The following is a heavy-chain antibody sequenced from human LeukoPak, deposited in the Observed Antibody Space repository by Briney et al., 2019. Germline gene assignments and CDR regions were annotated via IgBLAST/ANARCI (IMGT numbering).Heavy chain of an antibody. Sequence: GGSLRLSCAVSGFTVSGNYMSWIRQAPGKGLEWVSLIYSDYTTLYADSVKGRFTISRDISKNTLYLQMSSLRAEDTAVYYCARRAGGYSHPYDYWGQGVLVTVSS. CDR2: IYSDYTT. V-gene: IGHV3-53*01. J-gene: IGHJ4*02. D-gene: IGHD4-23*01. CDR1: GFTVSGNY. CDR3: ARRAGGYSHPYDY.